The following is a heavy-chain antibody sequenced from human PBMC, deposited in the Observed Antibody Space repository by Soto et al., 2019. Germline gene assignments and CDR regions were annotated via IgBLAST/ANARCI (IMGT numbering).Heavy chain of an antibody. CDR2: IYYSGIT. Sequence: QVQLQESGPGLVKPSQTLSLTCTVSGGSISSGGYYWSWIRQHPGKGLGWIGYIYYSGITYYNPSLKSRVTISVDTSKNQFSLKLSSVTAADTAVYYCARDLVSSGQYYFDYWGQGTLVTVSS. V-gene: IGHV4-31*03. CDR3: ARDLVSSGQYYFDY. CDR1: GGSISSGGYY. D-gene: IGHD6-19*01. J-gene: IGHJ4*02.